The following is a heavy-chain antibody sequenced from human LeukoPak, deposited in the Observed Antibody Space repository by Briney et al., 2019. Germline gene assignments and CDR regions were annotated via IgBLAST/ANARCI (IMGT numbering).Heavy chain of an antibody. J-gene: IGHJ4*02. CDR1: GFIFSNYN. V-gene: IGHV3-48*04. CDR2: ISDSSTTI. D-gene: IGHD4-17*01. Sequence: GGSLRLSCAASGFIFSNYNMNWVRQAPGKGLEWISYISDSSTTIHYADSVKGRFTISRDNAKNSLYLQMNSLRAGDTAVYYCARKMTSVTTFDYWGQGTLVTVSS. CDR3: ARKMTSVTTFDY.